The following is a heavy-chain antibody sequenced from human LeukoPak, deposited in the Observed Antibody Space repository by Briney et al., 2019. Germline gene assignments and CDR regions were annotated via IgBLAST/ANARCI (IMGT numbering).Heavy chain of an antibody. Sequence: GGSLRLSCAASGFTFDDYAMHWVWQAPGKGLEWVSGISWNSGSIGYADSVKGRFTISRDNAKNSLYLQMNSLRAEDTALYYCAKSTYNWFFDYWGQGTLVTVSS. V-gene: IGHV3-9*01. CDR1: GFTFDDYA. D-gene: IGHD1-1*01. J-gene: IGHJ4*02. CDR3: AKSTYNWFFDY. CDR2: ISWNSGSI.